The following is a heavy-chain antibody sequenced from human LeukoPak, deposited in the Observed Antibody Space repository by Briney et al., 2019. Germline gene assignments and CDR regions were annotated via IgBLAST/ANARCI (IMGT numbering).Heavy chain of an antibody. CDR2: INPNSGGT. CDR3: ARDFSSGYLNFDY. D-gene: IGHD3-22*01. Sequence: ASVKVSCRASGYTFTGYYMHWVRQAPGQGLEWMGWINPNSGGTNYAQKFQGRVTMTRDTSISTAYMELSRLRSDDTAVYYCARDFSSGYLNFDYWGQGTLVTVSS. V-gene: IGHV1-2*02. CDR1: GYTFTGYY. J-gene: IGHJ4*02.